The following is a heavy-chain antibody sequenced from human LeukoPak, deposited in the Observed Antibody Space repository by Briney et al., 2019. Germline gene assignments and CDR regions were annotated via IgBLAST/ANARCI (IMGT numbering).Heavy chain of an antibody. D-gene: IGHD4-17*01. CDR2: IKQDGSEK. CDR3: ARDMATVTTSPSDY. CDR1: GFTFSSYW. Sequence: PGGSLRLSCAASGFTFSSYWMSWVRQAPGKGLEWVANIKQDGSEKYYVDSVKGRFTISRDNAKNSLYLQMNSLRAGDTAVDYCARDMATVTTSPSDYWGQGTLVTVSS. V-gene: IGHV3-7*01. J-gene: IGHJ4*02.